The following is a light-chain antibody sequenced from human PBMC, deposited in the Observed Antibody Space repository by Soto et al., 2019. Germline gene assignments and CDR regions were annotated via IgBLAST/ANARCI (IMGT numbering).Light chain of an antibody. Sequence: DIQMTQAPSSLSASVGDRVTITCRARQDISTYLAWYQQKPGKVPKLLISAAYTLQSGVPPRFSVSGSGTDFTLTISSLQPEDVATYYCQKYDNAPLTFGGVTKVEIK. CDR1: QDISTY. J-gene: IGKJ4*01. CDR3: QKYDNAPLT. V-gene: IGKV1-27*01. CDR2: AAY.